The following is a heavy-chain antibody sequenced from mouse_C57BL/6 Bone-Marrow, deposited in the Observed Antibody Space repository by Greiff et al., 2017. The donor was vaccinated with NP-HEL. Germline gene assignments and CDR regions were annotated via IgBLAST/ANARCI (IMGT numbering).Heavy chain of an antibody. CDR2: IDPANGNT. V-gene: IGHV14-3*01. D-gene: IGHD2-5*01. J-gene: IGHJ2*01. CDR3: ARSPYYSNYFDY. CDR1: GFNINNTY. Sequence: VQLQQSVAELVRPGASVKLSCSASGFNINNTYLYWLKQRPEQSLEWIGSIDPANGNTNYAPKFQGKATITADTSSNTVYLQLNSLTSEDTAIYSCARSPYYSNYFDYWGQGTTLTAAS.